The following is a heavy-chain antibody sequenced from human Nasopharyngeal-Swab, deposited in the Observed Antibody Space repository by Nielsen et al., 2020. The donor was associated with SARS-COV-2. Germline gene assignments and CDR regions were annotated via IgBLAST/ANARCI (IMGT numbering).Heavy chain of an antibody. D-gene: IGHD3-16*01. CDR3: ARGGFYFDY. CDR2: IYYSGST. Sequence: SETLSLTCTLSGGSISSGGYFWIWIRQHPGKGLEWIGYIYYSGSTYYNPSLKSRVTISVDTSKNQFSLKLSSVTAADTAVYYCARGGFYFDYWGQGTLVTVSS. CDR1: GGSISSGGYF. V-gene: IGHV4-31*03. J-gene: IGHJ4*02.